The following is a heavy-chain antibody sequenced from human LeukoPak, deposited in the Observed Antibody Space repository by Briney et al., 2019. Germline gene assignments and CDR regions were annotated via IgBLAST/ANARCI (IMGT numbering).Heavy chain of an antibody. CDR1: GFTFSSYA. CDR2: ISGSGGST. D-gene: IGHD3-22*01. V-gene: IGHV3-23*01. J-gene: IGHJ4*02. CDR3: AKDNGYYYDRGYFDY. Sequence: GGSLRLSCAASGFTFSSYAMSWVRQAPGKGLEWVSAISGSGGSTYYADSVKGRFTISRDNSKNTLYLQMNSLRAEDTAVYYSAKDNGYYYDRGYFDYWGQGTLVTVSS.